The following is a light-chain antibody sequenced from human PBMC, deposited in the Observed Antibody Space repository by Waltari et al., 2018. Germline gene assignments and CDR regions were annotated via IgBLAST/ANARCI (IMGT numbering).Light chain of an antibody. CDR1: QDISSF. CDR2: SAS. V-gene: IGKV1-9*01. J-gene: IGKJ5*01. Sequence: IQLTQSPSSLSASIGDRVAITCRASQDISSFLAWYQQIPGKAPKLLIYSASTLQSGVPSRFSGSGYGADFTLTISILQPEDFATYYCQQLLTYPISFGQGTRLEIK. CDR3: QQLLTYPIS.